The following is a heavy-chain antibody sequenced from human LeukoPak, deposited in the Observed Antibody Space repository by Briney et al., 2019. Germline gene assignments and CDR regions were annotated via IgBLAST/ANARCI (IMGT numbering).Heavy chain of an antibody. V-gene: IGHV7-4-1*02. J-gene: IGHJ4*02. CDR2: INNNTGNP. Sequence: ASVKVSCTTSGYTFTSYAISWVRQAPGQGLEWMGWINNNTGNPTYAQGITGRYSFSLDTSVSTAYLQISGLQADDTAVYYCGRDPKLGIRGYTYGYIDYWGQGTLVTVSA. D-gene: IGHD5-18*01. CDR3: GRDPKLGIRGYTYGYIDY. CDR1: GYTFTSYA.